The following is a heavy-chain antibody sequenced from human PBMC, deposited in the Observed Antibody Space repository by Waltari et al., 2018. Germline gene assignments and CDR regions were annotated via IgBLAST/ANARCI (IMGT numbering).Heavy chain of an antibody. CDR3: ARAHYGDYYYYYYMDV. J-gene: IGHJ6*03. CDR2: MNPNSGNT. CDR1: GYTFTSYD. V-gene: IGHV1-8*03. Sequence: QVQLVQSGAEVKKPGASVKVSCKASGYTFTSYDINWVRQATGQGLEWMGWMNPNSGNTGYAQKFQGRVTITRNTSISTAYMELSSQRSEDTAVYYCARAHYGDYYYYYYMDVWGKGTTVTISS. D-gene: IGHD4-17*01.